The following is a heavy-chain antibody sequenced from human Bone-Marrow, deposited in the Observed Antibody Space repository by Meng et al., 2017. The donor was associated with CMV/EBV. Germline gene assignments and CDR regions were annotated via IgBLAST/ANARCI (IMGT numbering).Heavy chain of an antibody. CDR3: ARDVLSEGPHYYYGMDV. V-gene: IGHV3-20*04. J-gene: IGHJ6*02. D-gene: IGHD3-10*02. CDR1: GFTFDDYG. CDR2: INWNGGST. Sequence: LKISCAASGFTFDDYGMSWVRQAPGKGLEWVSGINWNGGSTGYADSVKGRFTISRDNAKNSLYLQMNSLRAEDTALYYCARDVLSEGPHYYYGMDVWGQGTTVTVSS.